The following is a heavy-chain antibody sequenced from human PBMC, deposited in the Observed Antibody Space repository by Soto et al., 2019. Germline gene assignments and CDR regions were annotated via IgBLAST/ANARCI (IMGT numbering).Heavy chain of an antibody. J-gene: IGHJ4*02. Sequence: ASVKVSCKASGYTFTGYAMHWVRQAPGQRLEWMGWINAGNGNTKYSQKFQGRVTITRDTSASTVYMELSGLTSEDTAVYYCARRAQIGKQLWLPFDYWAQGTLVTVSS. D-gene: IGHD5-18*01. V-gene: IGHV1-3*01. CDR2: INAGNGNT. CDR3: ARRAQIGKQLWLPFDY. CDR1: GYTFTGYA.